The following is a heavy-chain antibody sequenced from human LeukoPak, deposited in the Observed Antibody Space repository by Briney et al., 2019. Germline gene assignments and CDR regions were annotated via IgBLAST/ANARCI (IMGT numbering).Heavy chain of an antibody. CDR2: IYTSGST. D-gene: IGHD4-11*01. J-gene: IGHJ6*03. V-gene: IGHV4-61*02. CDR1: GGSVNSGNYY. Sequence: SETLSLTCTVSGGSVNSGNYYWSWIRQPAGKGLEWIGRIYTSGSTNYNPSLESRVTISLDTSKNQFSLKLSSVTAADTAVYFCAGGPFTVKYYYYYMDVWGKGTTVTVSS. CDR3: AGGPFTVKYYYYYMDV.